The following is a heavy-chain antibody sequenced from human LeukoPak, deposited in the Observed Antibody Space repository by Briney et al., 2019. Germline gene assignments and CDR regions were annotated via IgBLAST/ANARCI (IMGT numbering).Heavy chain of an antibody. J-gene: IGHJ6*03. CDR1: GGTFSSYA. CDR2: IIPIFGTA. D-gene: IGHD4-11*01. CDR3: ARDMDYSNYVPYYYYMDV. Sequence: SVKVSCKASGGTFSSYAISWVRQAPGQGLEWMGGIIPIFGTANYAQKFQGRVTITADKSTSTAYMELSSLRSEDTAVYYCARDMDYSNYVPYYYYMDVWGKGTTVTVSS. V-gene: IGHV1-69*06.